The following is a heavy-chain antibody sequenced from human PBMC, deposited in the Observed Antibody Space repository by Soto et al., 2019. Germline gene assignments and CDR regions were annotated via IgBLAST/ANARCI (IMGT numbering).Heavy chain of an antibody. CDR1: GFTFSSYC. CDR2: ISSGSSTI. D-gene: IGHD6-6*01. Sequence: VQLVESGGGVVQPGRSLRLSCAVSGFTFSSYCMNWVRQAPGKGLEWVSYISSGSSTIYYADSVKGRFTISRDNAKNSLYLQMNSLKDGDTAVYYCARVLGGYSSSHPFDYWGQGTLVTVSS. J-gene: IGHJ4*02. V-gene: IGHV3-48*02. CDR3: ARVLGGYSSSHPFDY.